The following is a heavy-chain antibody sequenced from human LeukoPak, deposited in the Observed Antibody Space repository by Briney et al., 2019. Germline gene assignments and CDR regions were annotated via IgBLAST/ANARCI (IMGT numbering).Heavy chain of an antibody. CDR1: GGSFSGYY. J-gene: IGHJ4*02. V-gene: IGHV4-34*01. CDR2: INHSGST. Sequence: SETLSLTCAVYGGSFSGYYWSWIRQPPGKGLEWIGEINHSGSTNYNPSLKSRVTISVDTSKNQFSLKLSSVTAADTAVYYCARGYQYFDYWGQGTLVTVSS. D-gene: IGHD2-2*01. CDR3: ARGYQYFDY.